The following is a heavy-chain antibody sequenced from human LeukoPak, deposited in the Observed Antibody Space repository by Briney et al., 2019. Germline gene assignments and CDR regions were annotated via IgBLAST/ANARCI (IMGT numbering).Heavy chain of an antibody. CDR3: ARVATVTTADY. D-gene: IGHD4-17*01. CDR2: INPNSGGT. J-gene: IGHJ4*02. Sequence: ASVKVSCKASGYTFTGYYMHWVRQAPGQGPDWMGRINPNSGGTNYAQKFQGRVTMTRDTSISTAYMELSRLRSDDTAVYYCARVATVTTADYWGQGTLVTVSS. CDR1: GYTFTGYY. V-gene: IGHV1-2*06.